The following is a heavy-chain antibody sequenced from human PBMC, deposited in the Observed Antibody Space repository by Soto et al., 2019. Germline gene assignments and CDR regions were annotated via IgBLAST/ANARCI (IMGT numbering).Heavy chain of an antibody. Sequence: EVQLLESGGGLVQPGGSLRLSCAASGFTFSSYAMSWVRQAPGKGLEWVSAISGSGGSTYYADSVKGRFTISRDNSKNTLYLQMNSLRAEDTAVYYCAKDLELWGGYEPLVVNAFDIWGQGTMVTVSS. CDR2: ISGSGGST. CDR3: AKDLELWGGYEPLVVNAFDI. D-gene: IGHD5-12*01. CDR1: GFTFSSYA. J-gene: IGHJ3*02. V-gene: IGHV3-23*01.